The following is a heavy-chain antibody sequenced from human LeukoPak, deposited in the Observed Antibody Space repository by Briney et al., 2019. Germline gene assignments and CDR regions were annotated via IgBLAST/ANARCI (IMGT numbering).Heavy chain of an antibody. Sequence: PSETLSLTCAVYGGSFSGYYWSWIRQPPGKGLEWIGEINHSGSTNYNPSLKSRVTISVDTSKNQFSLKLSSVTAADTAVYYCARAPYSRFDYWGQGTLVTVSS. D-gene: IGHD4-11*01. V-gene: IGHV4-34*01. CDR1: GGSFSGYY. CDR2: INHSGST. J-gene: IGHJ4*02. CDR3: ARAPYSRFDY.